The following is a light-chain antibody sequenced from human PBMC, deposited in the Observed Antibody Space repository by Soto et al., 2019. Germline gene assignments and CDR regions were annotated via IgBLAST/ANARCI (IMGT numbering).Light chain of an antibody. Sequence: QSVLTQPASVSGSPGQSISISCIGTSSDVGGYNYVSWYQQHPGKAPKVMIYEVSNRPSGVSNRFSGSKSGNTASLTISGLQAADEADYYCSLYTSEDTYVFGTGTKVTVL. V-gene: IGLV2-14*01. CDR3: SLYTSEDTYV. J-gene: IGLJ1*01. CDR2: EVS. CDR1: SSDVGGYNY.